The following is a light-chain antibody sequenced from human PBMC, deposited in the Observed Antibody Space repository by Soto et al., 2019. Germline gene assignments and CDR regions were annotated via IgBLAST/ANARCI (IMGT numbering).Light chain of an antibody. CDR1: SSDIGAYNF. CDR3: TSWTTSTTMR. J-gene: IGLJ2*01. CDR2: DVN. Sequence: QSALTQPTSVSGSPGQSITISCTGTSSDIGAYNFVSWYQQHPGKAPKLMLYDVNIRPSGVSNRFSGSKSGNTASLTISGLQAEDEAEYYCTSWTTSTTMRFGGGTKVTVL. V-gene: IGLV2-14*03.